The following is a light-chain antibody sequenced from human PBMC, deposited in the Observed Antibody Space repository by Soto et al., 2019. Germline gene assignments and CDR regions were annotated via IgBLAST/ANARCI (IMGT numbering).Light chain of an antibody. J-gene: IGLJ1*01. CDR3: CSYAGTYSYV. Sequence: QSALAQPPSASGSPGQSVTISCTGSGSDIGAYNFVSWYQQHPGKAPKFMIYDVSKRPSGVPDRFSGSKSGNTASLTISGLQAEDEADYYCCSYAGTYSYVFGTGTKVTVL. CDR2: DVS. CDR1: GSDIGAYNF. V-gene: IGLV2-11*01.